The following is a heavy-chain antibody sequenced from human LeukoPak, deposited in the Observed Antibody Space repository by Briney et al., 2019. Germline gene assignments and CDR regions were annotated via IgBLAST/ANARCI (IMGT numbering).Heavy chain of an antibody. V-gene: IGHV4-39*07. D-gene: IGHD5-12*01. J-gene: IGHJ3*02. CDR1: GGSISSSSYY. CDR2: IYYSGST. Sequence: SETLSLTCTVSGGSISSSSYYWGWIRQPPGKGLEWIGSIYYSGSTYYNPSLKSRVTISVDTSKNRFSLKLSSVTAADTAVYYCARDRYSGYDGFGAFDIWGQGTMVTVSS. CDR3: ARDRYSGYDGFGAFDI.